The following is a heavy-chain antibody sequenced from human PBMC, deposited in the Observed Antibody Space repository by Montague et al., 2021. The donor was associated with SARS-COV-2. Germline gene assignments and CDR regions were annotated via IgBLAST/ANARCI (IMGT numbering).Heavy chain of an antibody. CDR2: ISNSGTTI. D-gene: IGHD1-26*01. J-gene: IGHJ4*02. CDR3: VRVGVGSTYYFDY. CDR1: GFTFSTYE. V-gene: IGHV3-48*03. Sequence: SLRLSCAASGFTFSTYEMTWVRQAPGKGLEWVSYISNSGTTIYYADSVRGRFTISRDNAKNSLHLQMNSLRAEDTAVYYCVRVGVGSTYYFDYWGQGALVTVSS.